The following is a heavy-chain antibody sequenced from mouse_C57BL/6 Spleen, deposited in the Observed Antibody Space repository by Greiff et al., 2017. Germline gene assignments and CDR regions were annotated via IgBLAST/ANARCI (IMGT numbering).Heavy chain of an antibody. Sequence: QVQLQHSGAELAQPGASVKLSCKASGYTFPSYWLHWVKQRPGQGLEWLGYINPSSGYTKYNQKFKDKATLTADNSASTADMQLSSRTYEDSAVYYCARYVGYDAGCDYWGQGTTLTVSS. CDR1: GYTFPSYW. V-gene: IGHV1-7*01. D-gene: IGHD2-2*01. CDR3: ARYVGYDAGCDY. J-gene: IGHJ2*01. CDR2: INPSSGYT.